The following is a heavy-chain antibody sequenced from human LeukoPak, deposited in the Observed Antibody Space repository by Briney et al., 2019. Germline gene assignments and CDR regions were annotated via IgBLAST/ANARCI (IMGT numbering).Heavy chain of an antibody. CDR1: GFTFSSYG. V-gene: IGHV3-23*01. Sequence: GGSLRLSCAASGFTFSSYGMSWVRQAPGKGLEWVSATSGSGGSTYYADSVKGRFTISRDNSKNTLYLQMNSLRAEDTAVYYCAKDAILLWFGEYFDYWGQGTLVTVSS. CDR3: AKDAILLWFGEYFDY. CDR2: TSGSGGST. J-gene: IGHJ4*02. D-gene: IGHD3-10*01.